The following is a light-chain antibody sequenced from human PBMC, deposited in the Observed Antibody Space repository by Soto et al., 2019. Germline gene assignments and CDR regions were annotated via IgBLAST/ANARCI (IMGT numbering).Light chain of an antibody. CDR1: QSVSSSY. J-gene: IGKJ1*01. V-gene: IGKV3D-20*02. CDR2: GAS. CDR3: QQRSNWPWT. Sequence: EIVLTQSPGTLSLSPGERATLSCRASQSVSSSYLAWHQHKPGQTPRLLIYGASSRATGIPDRFTGSGSGTDFTLTISRLEPEDFAVYYCQQRSNWPWTFGQGTKVDIK.